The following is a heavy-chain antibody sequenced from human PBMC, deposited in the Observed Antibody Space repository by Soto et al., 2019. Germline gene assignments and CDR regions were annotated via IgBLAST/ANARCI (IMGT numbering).Heavy chain of an antibody. V-gene: IGHV4-39*01. CDR3: ARHRGDYFPHWFDP. D-gene: IGHD4-17*01. Sequence: SETLSLTCTVSGGSISSSSYYWGWIRQPPGKGLEWIGSIYYSGSTYYNPSLKSRVTISVDTSKNQFSLKLSSVTAADTAVYYCARHRGDYFPHWFDPWGQGTLVTVSS. CDR2: IYYSGST. J-gene: IGHJ5*02. CDR1: GGSISSSSYY.